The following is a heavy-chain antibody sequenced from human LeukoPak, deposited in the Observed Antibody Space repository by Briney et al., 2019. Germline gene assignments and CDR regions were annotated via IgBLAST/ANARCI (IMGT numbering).Heavy chain of an antibody. CDR2: INPNSGGT. CDR1: GYTFTGYY. V-gene: IGHV1-2*02. J-gene: IGHJ5*02. CDR3: ARNYGSGTQCDDP. Sequence: ASVKVSCKASGYTFTGYYMHWVRQAPGQGLEWMGWINPNSGGTNYAQKFQGRVTMTRDTSISTAYMELSRLRSDDTAAYYCARNYGSGTQCDDPWGQGTLVTVSS. D-gene: IGHD3-10*01.